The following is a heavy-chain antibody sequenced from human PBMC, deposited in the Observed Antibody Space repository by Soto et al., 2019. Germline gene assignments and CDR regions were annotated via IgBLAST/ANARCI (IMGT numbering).Heavy chain of an antibody. Sequence: SETLSLTCAVSGYSISSGYYWGWIRQPPGKGLEWIGSIYHIGSTYYNPSLKSRVTISVDTSKNQFSLKLSSVTAADTAVYYCARATDDRSGSYYFDYWGQGTLVTVSS. V-gene: IGHV4-38-2*01. D-gene: IGHD3-22*01. CDR3: ARATDDRSGSYYFDY. J-gene: IGHJ4*02. CDR1: GYSISSGYY. CDR2: IYHIGST.